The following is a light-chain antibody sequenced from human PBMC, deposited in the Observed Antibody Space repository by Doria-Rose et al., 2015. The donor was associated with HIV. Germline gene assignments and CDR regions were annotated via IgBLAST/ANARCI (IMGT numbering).Light chain of an antibody. Sequence: TLSCRASQSFSSTYLAWYQQKPGQAPSLLIYDGSTRAAGIPDRFSASGSGTDFTLTINRLEPEDFALYYCHQYGTSWTSGQGTKVEI. CDR3: HQYGTSWT. V-gene: IGKV3-20*01. CDR1: QSFSSTY. CDR2: DGS. J-gene: IGKJ1*01.